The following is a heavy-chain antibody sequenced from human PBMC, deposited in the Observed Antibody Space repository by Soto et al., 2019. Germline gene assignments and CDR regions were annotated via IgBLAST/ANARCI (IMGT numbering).Heavy chain of an antibody. V-gene: IGHV3-23*01. CDR2: VGGSGEDT. J-gene: IGHJ4*02. Sequence: EVQLLESGGGLVQPGGSLRLSCAASGFTFSNFAMRWVRQAPGKGLEWVSTVGGSGEDTYYADSVKGRFTISRDNSKNTLYLQMNSLRAEDTAQYYCARRSGTNSHFDYWGQGTLVTVSS. D-gene: IGHD1-26*01. CDR1: GFTFSNFA. CDR3: ARRSGTNSHFDY.